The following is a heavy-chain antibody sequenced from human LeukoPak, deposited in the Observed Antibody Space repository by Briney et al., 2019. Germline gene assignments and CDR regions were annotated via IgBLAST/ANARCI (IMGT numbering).Heavy chain of an antibody. CDR1: GGSFSGYY. D-gene: IGHD1-26*01. CDR2: INHSGST. CDR3: ARVTVGATIHFDY. Sequence: PSETLSLTCAVHGGSFSGYYWSWIRQPPGKGLEWIGEINHSGSTNYNPSLKSRVTISVDTSKNQFSLKLSSVTAADTAVYYCARVTVGATIHFDYWGQGTLVTVSS. V-gene: IGHV4-34*01. J-gene: IGHJ4*02.